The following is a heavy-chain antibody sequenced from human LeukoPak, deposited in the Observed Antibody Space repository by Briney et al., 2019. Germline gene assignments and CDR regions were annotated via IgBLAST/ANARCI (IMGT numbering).Heavy chain of an antibody. V-gene: IGHV3-21*01. CDR3: ARDHLWFGELYSDY. CDR2: ISSSCSYI. Sequence: GGSLRLSCAASGFTFSSYGMSWVRQAPGKGLEWVSSISSSCSYIYYADSVKGRFTISRDNAKNSLYLQMNSLRAEDTAVYYCARDHLWFGELYSDYWGQGTLVTVSS. CDR1: GFTFSSYG. D-gene: IGHD3-10*01. J-gene: IGHJ4*02.